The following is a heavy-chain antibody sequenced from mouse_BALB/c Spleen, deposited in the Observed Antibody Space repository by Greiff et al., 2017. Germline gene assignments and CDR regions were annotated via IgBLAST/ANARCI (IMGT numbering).Heavy chain of an antibody. CDR2: INSNGGST. V-gene: IGHV5-6-3*01. Sequence: EVQGVESGGGLVQPGGSLKLSCAASGFTFSSYGMSWVRQTPDKRLELVATINSNGGSTYYPDSVKGRFNISRDNAKNTLYLQMSSLKSEDTAMYYCAREGYYYAMDYWGQGTSVTVSS. J-gene: IGHJ4*01. CDR3: AREGYYYAMDY. CDR1: GFTFSSYG.